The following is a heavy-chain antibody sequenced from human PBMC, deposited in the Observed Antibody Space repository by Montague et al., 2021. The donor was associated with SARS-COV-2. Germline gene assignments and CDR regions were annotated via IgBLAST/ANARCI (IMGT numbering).Heavy chain of an antibody. CDR2: LSYSGRP. J-gene: IGHJ4*02. CDR1: GGSFRDYA. D-gene: IGHD6-19*01. V-gene: IGHV4-59*08. CDR3: AGRLPQYTSGWYFDQ. Sequence: SETLSLTCAFSGGSFRDYAWSWFRHPPGKRLVGSGYLSYSGRPIYNHPLESRVSISVDTSNNQFSLLLRSVIAADTAVYYCAGRLPQYTSGWYFDQWGQGTLVTVSS.